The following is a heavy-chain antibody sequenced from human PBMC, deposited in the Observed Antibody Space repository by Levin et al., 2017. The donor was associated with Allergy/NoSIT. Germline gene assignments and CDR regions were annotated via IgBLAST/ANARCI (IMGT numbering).Heavy chain of an antibody. J-gene: IGHJ6*02. V-gene: IGHV3-21*01. CDR2: ISSSSSYI. CDR1: GFTFSSYS. CDR3: AREPTIFGVGEEYYYYYGMDV. D-gene: IGHD3-3*01. Sequence: PGGSLRLSCAASGFTFSSYSMNWVRQAPGKGLEWVSSISSSSSYIYYADSVKGRFTISRDNAKNSLYLQMNSLRAEDTAVYYCAREPTIFGVGEEYYYYYGMDVWGQGTTVTVSS.